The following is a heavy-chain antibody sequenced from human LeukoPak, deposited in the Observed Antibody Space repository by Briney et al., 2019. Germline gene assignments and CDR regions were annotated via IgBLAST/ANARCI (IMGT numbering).Heavy chain of an antibody. CDR2: IRYDGSNK. Sequence: GGSLRLSCAASGFTFSSYWMSWVRQAPGKGLEWVAFIRYDGSNKYYADSVKGRFTIPRDNSKNTLYLQMNSLRAEDTAVYYCAKDAAYYYDSSTAHFDYWGQGTLVTVSS. D-gene: IGHD3-22*01. J-gene: IGHJ4*02. CDR1: GFTFSSYW. V-gene: IGHV3-30*02. CDR3: AKDAAYYYDSSTAHFDY.